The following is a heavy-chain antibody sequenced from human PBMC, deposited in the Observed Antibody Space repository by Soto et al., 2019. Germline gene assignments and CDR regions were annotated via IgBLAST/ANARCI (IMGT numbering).Heavy chain of an antibody. J-gene: IGHJ5*02. CDR2: ISSGGSYI. V-gene: IGHV3-21*01. Sequence: EVQVVESGGGRVQPGGSLRLSCSFTFSMYSMNWVRQAPGKGLEWVASISSGGSYIKYADSVKGRFTISRDNAKSSVSLQMNSLRVDDTAVYFCTRDQGVSYDSWVDPWGQGTLVTVSS. CDR1: FTFSMYS. CDR3: TRDQGVSYDSWVDP. D-gene: IGHD1-26*01.